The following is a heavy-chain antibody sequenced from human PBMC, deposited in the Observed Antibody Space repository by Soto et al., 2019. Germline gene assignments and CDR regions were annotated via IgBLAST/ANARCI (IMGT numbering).Heavy chain of an antibody. CDR3: ARVPGP. J-gene: IGHJ5*02. CDR1: GGTISSYY. Sequence: TSQPQSLTCTVSGGTISSYYWSWIRQPPGKGLEWIGYIYYSGSTYYNPSLKSRVTISVDRSKNQFSLKLSSVTAADTAVYYCARVPGPWGQGTLVTVSS. V-gene: IGHV4-59*12. CDR2: IYYSGST.